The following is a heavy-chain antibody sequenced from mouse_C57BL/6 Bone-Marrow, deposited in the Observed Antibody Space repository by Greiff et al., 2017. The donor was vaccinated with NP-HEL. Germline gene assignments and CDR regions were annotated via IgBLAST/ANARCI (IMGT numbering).Heavy chain of an antibody. CDR3: AMIYYDYDDYAMDY. CDR2: IGPGSGST. D-gene: IGHD2-4*01. J-gene: IGHJ4*01. Sequence: QVQLQQSGAELVKPGASVKISCKASGYTFTDYYINWVKQRPGQGLEWIGKIGPGSGSTYYNEKFKGKATLTADKSSSTAYMQLSSLTSEDSAVYFCAMIYYDYDDYAMDYWGQGTSVTVSS. CDR1: GYTFTDYY. V-gene: IGHV1-77*01.